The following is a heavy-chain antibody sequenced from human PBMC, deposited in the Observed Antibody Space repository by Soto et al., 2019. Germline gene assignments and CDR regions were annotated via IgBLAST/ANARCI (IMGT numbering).Heavy chain of an antibody. CDR2: IIPIFGTS. CDR3: AKIAPPRFFDYFSYGMAV. CDR1: AGSFNSCA. D-gene: IGHD3-3*01. J-gene: IGHJ6*02. V-gene: IGHV1-69*13. Sequence: SVKVSCKASAGSFNSCAISWVRHAPGQGLEWVREIIPIFGTSHYAQKFQGRVTITADESTSTASMELSSLRSEDTAVYYCAKIAPPRFFDYFSYGMAVCGQGTTVTVSS.